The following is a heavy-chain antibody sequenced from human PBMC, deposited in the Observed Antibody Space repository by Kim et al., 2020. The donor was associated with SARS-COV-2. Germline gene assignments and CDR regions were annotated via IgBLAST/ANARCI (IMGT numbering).Heavy chain of an antibody. J-gene: IGHJ6*02. V-gene: IGHV1-18*01. Sequence: ASVKVSCKASGYTFTSYGISWVRQAPGQGLEWMGWISAYNGNTNYAQKLQGRVTMTTDTSTSTAYMELRSLRSDDTAVYYCARDRRNWDSSGYYGPHIYYYYGMDVWGQGTTVTVSS. CDR3: ARDRRNWDSSGYYGPHIYYYYGMDV. D-gene: IGHD3-22*01. CDR1: GYTFTSYG. CDR2: ISAYNGNT.